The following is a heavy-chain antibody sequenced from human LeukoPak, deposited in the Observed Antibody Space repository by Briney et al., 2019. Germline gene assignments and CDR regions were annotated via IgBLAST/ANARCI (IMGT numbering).Heavy chain of an antibody. CDR1: GFSFSSYA. D-gene: IGHD6-13*01. J-gene: IGHJ4*02. V-gene: IGHV3-23*01. CDR3: AKDRYLGSIAAAGEKLFDY. Sequence: GGSLRLSCAASGFSFSSYAMSWVRQAPGKGLEWVSAISGSGAGTYYADSVKGRFTISRDNSKKSLYLQMNSLRAEDTAVYYCAKDRYLGSIAAAGEKLFDYWGQGTLVTVSS. CDR2: ISGSGAGT.